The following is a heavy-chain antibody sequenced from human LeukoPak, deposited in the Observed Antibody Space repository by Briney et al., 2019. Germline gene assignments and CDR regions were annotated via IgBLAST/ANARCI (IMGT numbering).Heavy chain of an antibody. D-gene: IGHD3-10*01. CDR2: IYYSGST. J-gene: IGHJ5*02. CDR3: ARLRKRTYYYGSGSQQNPPRGWFDP. V-gene: IGHV4-39*07. CDR1: RGSISSSGYY. Sequence: SETLSLTCTLSRGSISSSGYYWGWIRQPPGKGLEWIGSIYYSGSTYYNPSLKSRVTISVDTSKNQFSLKLSSVTAADTAVYYCARLRKRTYYYGSGSQQNPPRGWFDPWGQGTLVTVSS.